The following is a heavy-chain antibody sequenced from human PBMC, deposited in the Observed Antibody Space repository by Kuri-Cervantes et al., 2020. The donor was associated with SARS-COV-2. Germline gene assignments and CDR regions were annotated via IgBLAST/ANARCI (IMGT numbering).Heavy chain of an antibody. Sequence: SETLSLTCTVSGGSISIYYWSWIRQPPGKGLEWIGYIYYRGSTNYNPSLKSRVTISVDTSKNQFSLKLSSVTAADTAVYYCARVPSTGFGELLSAFDIWGQGTMVTVSS. CDR1: GGSISIYY. J-gene: IGHJ3*02. D-gene: IGHD3-10*01. CDR2: IYYRGST. V-gene: IGHV4-59*01. CDR3: ARVPSTGFGELLSAFDI.